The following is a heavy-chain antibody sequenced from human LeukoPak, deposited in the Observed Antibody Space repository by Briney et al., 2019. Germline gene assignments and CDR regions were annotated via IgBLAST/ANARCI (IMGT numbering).Heavy chain of an antibody. CDR2: ISSRGSTI. D-gene: IGHD3-10*01. J-gene: IGHJ4*02. CDR1: GFTFSSFE. V-gene: IGHV3-48*03. Sequence: PGGSLRLSCAASGFTFSSFEMSWVRQAPGKGLEWVSYISSRGSTIYYADSVKGRFTISRENAKNSAYLQMNSLRAEDTAVYYCARLLWFGELQDYWGQGTLVTVSS. CDR3: ARLLWFGELQDY.